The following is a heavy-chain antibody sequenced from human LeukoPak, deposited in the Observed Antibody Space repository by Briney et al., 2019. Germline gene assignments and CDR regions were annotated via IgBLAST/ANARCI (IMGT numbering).Heavy chain of an antibody. D-gene: IGHD2-2*01. CDR1: GFTFSDYY. J-gene: IGHJ4*02. CDR3: AKVRLNCSSTSCYIAPFDY. Sequence: GGSLRLSCAASGFTFSDYYMSWIRQAPGKGLDWVSTISGGGGSPYYVDSVKGRFTISRDNSKNTLYLQMNSLRAEDTAVYYCAKVRLNCSSTSCYIAPFDYWGQGTLVTVSS. V-gene: IGHV3-23*01. CDR2: ISGGGGSP.